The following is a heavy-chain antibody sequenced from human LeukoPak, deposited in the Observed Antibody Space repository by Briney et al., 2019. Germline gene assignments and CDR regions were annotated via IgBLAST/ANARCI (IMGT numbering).Heavy chain of an antibody. V-gene: IGHV1-2*06. CDR3: ARVATMVRGLKGAIDY. Sequence: ASVKVSCKASGYTFTGYYMHWVRQAPGQGLEWMGRINPNSGGTNYAQKFQGRVTMTRDTSISTAYMELSRLRSDDTAVYYCARVATMVRGLKGAIDYWGQGTLVTVSS. CDR1: GYTFTGYY. CDR2: INPNSGGT. J-gene: IGHJ4*02. D-gene: IGHD3-10*01.